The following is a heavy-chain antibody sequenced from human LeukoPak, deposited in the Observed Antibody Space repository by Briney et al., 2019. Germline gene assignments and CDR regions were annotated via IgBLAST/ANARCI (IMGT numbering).Heavy chain of an antibody. Sequence: ASVKVSCKASEGTFSSYAISWVRQAPGQGLEWMGGIIPIFGTANYAQKFQGRVTITTDESTSTAYMELSSLRSEDTAVYYCARAALMVRGVTPFDYWGQGTLVTVSS. J-gene: IGHJ4*02. CDR3: ARAALMVRGVTPFDY. CDR1: EGTFSSYA. CDR2: IIPIFGTA. D-gene: IGHD3-10*01. V-gene: IGHV1-69*05.